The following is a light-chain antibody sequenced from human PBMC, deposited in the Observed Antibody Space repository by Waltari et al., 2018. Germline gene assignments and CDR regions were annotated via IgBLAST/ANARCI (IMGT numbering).Light chain of an antibody. CDR1: QYIDF. J-gene: IGKJ2*01. Sequence: EIVLTQSPGTLSLSPGDTATLSCRATQYIDFLAWYQQKPGQPPRLLIFSASTRATGSPDRFSGRGFGTHFTLTISRLEPEDFAVYYCQYYGDSPNTFGQGTKL. CDR3: QYYGDSPNT. V-gene: IGKV3-20*01. CDR2: SAS.